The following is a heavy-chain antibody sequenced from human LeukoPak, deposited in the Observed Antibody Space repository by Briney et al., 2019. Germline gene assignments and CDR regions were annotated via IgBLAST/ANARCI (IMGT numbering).Heavy chain of an antibody. V-gene: IGHV3-7*01. CDR2: INQYGSEK. D-gene: IGHD3-16*01. CDR1: GFTFNSYW. J-gene: IGHJ6*03. CDR3: ARVMSASVWRSYGSYDYYYYMDI. Sequence: GGSLRLSCAVSGFTFNSYWKSWVRQAAGKGLEWVGKINQYGSEKYSLDSMKGRITNSRDNAKNSLYLEMNSLRVEDTAVFYCARVMSASVWRSYGSYDYYYYMDIWGRGTTVTVS.